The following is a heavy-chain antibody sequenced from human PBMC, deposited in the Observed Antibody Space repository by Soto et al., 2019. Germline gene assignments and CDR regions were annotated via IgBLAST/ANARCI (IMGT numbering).Heavy chain of an antibody. CDR1: GGSISSYY. CDR2: IYYSGST. V-gene: IGHV4-59*01. D-gene: IGHD6-13*01. CDR3: ARNGQQLAHGVFYFDY. J-gene: IGHJ4*02. Sequence: SETLSLTCTVSGGSISSYYWSWIRQPPGKGLEWIGYIYYSGSTNYNPSLKSRVTISVDTSKNQFSLKLSSVTAADTAVYYCARNGQQLAHGVFYFDYWGQGTLVTVSS.